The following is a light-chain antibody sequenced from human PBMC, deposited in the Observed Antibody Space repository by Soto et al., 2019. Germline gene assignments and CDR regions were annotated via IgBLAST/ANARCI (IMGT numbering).Light chain of an antibody. CDR2: DVS. Sequence: QSALTQPASVSGSPGQSITISCTGTSSDVGGYNYVSWYQQHPGKAPKLMIYDVSNRPSGVSNRFSGSKSGNTASLTISGLQAEDEADYYCSSYTSSITLDVFGTGTKLTAL. CDR1: SSDVGGYNY. V-gene: IGLV2-14*01. CDR3: SSYTSSITLDV. J-gene: IGLJ1*01.